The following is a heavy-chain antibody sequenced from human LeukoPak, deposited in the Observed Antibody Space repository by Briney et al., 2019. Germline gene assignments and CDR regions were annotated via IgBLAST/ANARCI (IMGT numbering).Heavy chain of an antibody. CDR3: AGGTVTAPDY. V-gene: IGHV3-53*01. CDR1: GFTVSATY. J-gene: IGHJ4*02. D-gene: IGHD4-17*01. CDR2: IYTGSNT. Sequence: PGGSLRLSCAASGFTVSATYMNWVRQAPGKGLEWVSIIYTGSNTYYADSVKGRFTISRDISKNTLYLQMNSLRAEDTAVYYCAGGTVTAPDYWGQGTLVTVSS.